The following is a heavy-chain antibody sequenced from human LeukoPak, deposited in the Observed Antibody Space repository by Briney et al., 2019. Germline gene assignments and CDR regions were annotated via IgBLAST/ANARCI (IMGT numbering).Heavy chain of an antibody. CDR1: GGTFSSYA. J-gene: IGHJ4*02. V-gene: IGHV1-8*02. CDR2: MNPNSGYT. Sequence: ASVKVSCKASGGTFSSYAISWVRQAPGQGLEWMGWMNPNSGYTGYAQKFQGRVTMTRNTSISTAYMELSSLRSEDTAVYYCARVARMGLDYWGQGTLVTVSS. CDR3: ARVARMGLDY. D-gene: IGHD2-15*01.